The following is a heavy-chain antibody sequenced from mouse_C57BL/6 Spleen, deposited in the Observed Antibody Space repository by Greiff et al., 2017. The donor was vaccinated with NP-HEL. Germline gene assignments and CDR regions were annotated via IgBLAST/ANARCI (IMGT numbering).Heavy chain of an antibody. Sequence: QVQLQQSGPELVKPGASVKISCKASGYAFSSSWMNWVKQRPGKGLEWIGRIYPGDGDTNYNGKFKGKATLTADKSSSTAYMQLSSLTSEDSAVYFCARGKGKAHDGHWYFDVWGTGTTVTVSS. CDR2: IYPGDGDT. CDR1: GYAFSSSW. CDR3: ARGKGKAHDGHWYFDV. J-gene: IGHJ1*03. V-gene: IGHV1-82*01. D-gene: IGHD2-3*01.